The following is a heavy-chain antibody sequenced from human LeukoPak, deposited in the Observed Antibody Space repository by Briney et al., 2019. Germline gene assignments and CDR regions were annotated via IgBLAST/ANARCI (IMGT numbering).Heavy chain of an antibody. Sequence: ASVKVSCKASGYTFTSYDINWVRQATGQGLEWMGRMNPNSGNTGYAQKFQGRVTMTRNTSISTAYMELSSLRSEDTAVYYCATSGGYCSSTSCQYNWFDPWGQGTLVTVSS. CDR2: MNPNSGNT. J-gene: IGHJ5*02. V-gene: IGHV1-8*01. CDR1: GYTFTSYD. D-gene: IGHD2-2*01. CDR3: ATSGGYCSSTSCQYNWFDP.